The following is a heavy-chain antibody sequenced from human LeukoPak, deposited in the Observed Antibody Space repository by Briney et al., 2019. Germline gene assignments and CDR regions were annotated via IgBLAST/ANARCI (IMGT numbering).Heavy chain of an antibody. CDR1: GFTFSSYW. V-gene: IGHV3-7*01. Sequence: GGSLRLSCAASGFTFSSYWMCWVRQAPGKGLEWVANIKQDGSEKYYVDSVKGRFTISRDNAKNSLYLQMNSLRAEDTAVYYCARGSGSYYGYFDYWGQGTLVTVSS. J-gene: IGHJ4*02. CDR3: ARGSGSYYGYFDY. CDR2: IKQDGSEK. D-gene: IGHD1-26*01.